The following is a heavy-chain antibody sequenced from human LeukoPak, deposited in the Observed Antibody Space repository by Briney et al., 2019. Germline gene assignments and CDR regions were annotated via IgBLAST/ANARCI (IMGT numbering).Heavy chain of an antibody. CDR3: ASAGAQNYDSSGYYYRSLYYFDY. D-gene: IGHD3-22*01. CDR2: IRYDGSNK. Sequence: GGSLRLSCAASGFTFSSYGMHWGRPAPGKGLEWVAFIRYDGSNKYYADSVKGRFTISRDNSKNTLYLQMNSLRAEDTAVYYCASAGAQNYDSSGYYYRSLYYFDYWGQGTLVTASS. J-gene: IGHJ4*02. CDR1: GFTFSSYG. V-gene: IGHV3-30*02.